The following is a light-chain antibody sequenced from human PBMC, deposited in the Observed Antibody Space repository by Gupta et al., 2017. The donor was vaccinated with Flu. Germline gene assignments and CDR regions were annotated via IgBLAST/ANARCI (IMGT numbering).Light chain of an antibody. CDR1: SSNIGSNP. CDR2: SNN. CDR3: AAWDDSLNGYV. V-gene: IGLV1-44*01. Sequence: QSVLTQPPSASGTPGQRVTISCSGSSSNIGSNPVNWYQQLPGTAPKLLIYSNNQRPSGVPDRFSGSKSGTSASLAISWLQSEDEADYYCAAWDDSLNGYVFGTGTKVTVL. J-gene: IGLJ1*01.